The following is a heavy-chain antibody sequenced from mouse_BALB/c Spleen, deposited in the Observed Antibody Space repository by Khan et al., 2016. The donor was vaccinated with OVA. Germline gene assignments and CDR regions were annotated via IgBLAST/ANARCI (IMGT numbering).Heavy chain of an antibody. J-gene: IGHJ3*01. Sequence: EVQLQESGPELVKPGASVKISCQASGYSFTNYIIHWVKQKPGQGLEWIGYINPYNDGAKYNEKFKGKATLTSDKSSSTAYMELSGLTFEDSAVYYCARDYGRSFWFAHWGQWTLVTVSA. CDR3: ARDYGRSFWFAH. CDR1: GYSFTNYI. CDR2: INPYNDGA. V-gene: IGHV1S136*01. D-gene: IGHD1-1*01.